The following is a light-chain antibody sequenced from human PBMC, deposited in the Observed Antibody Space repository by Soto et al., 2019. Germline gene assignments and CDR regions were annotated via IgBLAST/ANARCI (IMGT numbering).Light chain of an antibody. V-gene: IGLV2-14*03. J-gene: IGLJ1*01. Sequence: QSVLTHPASLSGSAVQSITISCPGTSSDVGGYNYVSWYQQHPGKAPKLIIYEVTNRPSGVSNRFSGSKSDSTASLAIAGLQSEDEAEYYCSSFTSSSTRVFGTGTKVTV. CDR1: SSDVGGYNY. CDR3: SSFTSSSTRV. CDR2: EVT.